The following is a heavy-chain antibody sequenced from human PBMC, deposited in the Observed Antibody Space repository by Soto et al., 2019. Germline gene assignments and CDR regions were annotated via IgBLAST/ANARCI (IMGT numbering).Heavy chain of an antibody. CDR3: ARVLYSRYNWFDP. J-gene: IGHJ5*02. CDR1: GFTFSSYS. D-gene: IGHD6-13*01. Sequence: GGSLRLSCAASGFTFSSYSMNWVRQAPGKGLEWVSSISSSSSYIYYADSVKGRFTISRDNAKNSLYLQMNSLRAEDTAVYYCARVLYSRYNWFDPWGQGTLVTAPQ. CDR2: ISSSSSYI. V-gene: IGHV3-21*01.